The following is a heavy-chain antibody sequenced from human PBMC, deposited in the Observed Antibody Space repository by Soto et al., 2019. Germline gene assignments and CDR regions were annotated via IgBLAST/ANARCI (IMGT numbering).Heavy chain of an antibody. CDR2: ISYDGSNK. J-gene: IGHJ4*02. Sequence: GESLKISCAASGFTFSSYGMHWVRQAPGKGLEWVAVISYDGSNKYYADSVKGRFTISRDNSKNTLYLQMNSLRAEDTAVYYCAKEYSDESKLRFLEWLPVDYWGQGTLVPSPQ. V-gene: IGHV3-30*18. CDR1: GFTFSSYG. CDR3: AKEYSDESKLRFLEWLPVDY. D-gene: IGHD3-3*01.